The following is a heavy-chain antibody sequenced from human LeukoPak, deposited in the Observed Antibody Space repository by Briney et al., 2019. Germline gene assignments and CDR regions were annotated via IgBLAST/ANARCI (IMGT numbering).Heavy chain of an antibody. CDR3: ARVYCSSTSCRYYYYGMDV. CDR1: GGSFSGYY. CDR2: INHSGST. V-gene: IGHV4-34*01. J-gene: IGHJ6*02. Sequence: PSETLSLTCAVYGGSFSGYYWSWIRQPPGKGLGWIGEINHSGSTNYNPSLKSRVTISVDTSKNQFSLKLSSVTAADTAVYYCARVYCSSTSCRYYYYGMDVWGQGTTVTVSS. D-gene: IGHD2-2*01.